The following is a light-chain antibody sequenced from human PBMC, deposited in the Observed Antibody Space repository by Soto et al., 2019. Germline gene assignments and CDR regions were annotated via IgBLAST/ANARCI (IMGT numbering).Light chain of an antibody. J-gene: IGLJ2*01. V-gene: IGLV1-47*02. CDR1: TSNIGTNY. CDR3: ATWDDSLNGVI. Sequence: QSVLTQPPSASAAPGQGVTISCTGSTSNIGTNYVYWYQHLPRAAPTLLIYTNNQRPSGVPDRFFGSTSGTSASLLISGLRSDEEADYYCATWDDSLNGVIFGGGTKVTVL. CDR2: TNN.